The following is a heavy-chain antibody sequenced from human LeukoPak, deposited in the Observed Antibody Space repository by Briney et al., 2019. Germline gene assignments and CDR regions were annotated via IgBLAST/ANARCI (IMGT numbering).Heavy chain of an antibody. V-gene: IGHV3-21*01. J-gene: IGHJ4*02. D-gene: IGHD6-19*01. Sequence: GGSLRLSCAASGFTFSSYSMNWVRQAPGKGLEWVSSISSSSSYIYYADSVKGRFTISRDNAKNSLYLQMNSLRAEDTAVYYCAREVWAVAGTVDYWGQGTLVTVPS. CDR3: AREVWAVAGTVDY. CDR1: GFTFSSYS. CDR2: ISSSSSYI.